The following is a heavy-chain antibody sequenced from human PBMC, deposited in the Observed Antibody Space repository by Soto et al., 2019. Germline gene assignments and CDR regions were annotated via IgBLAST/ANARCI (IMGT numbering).Heavy chain of an antibody. J-gene: IGHJ5*02. V-gene: IGHV5-51*01. CDR3: ARLRIVGATGYWFDP. D-gene: IGHD1-26*01. Sequence: PGESLKISCKGSGYSFTSYWIGWVRQMPGKGLEWMGIIYPGDSDTRYSPSFQGQVTISADKSISTAYLQWSSLKASDTAMYYCARLRIVGATGYWFDPWGQGTLVTVS. CDR1: GYSFTSYW. CDR2: IYPGDSDT.